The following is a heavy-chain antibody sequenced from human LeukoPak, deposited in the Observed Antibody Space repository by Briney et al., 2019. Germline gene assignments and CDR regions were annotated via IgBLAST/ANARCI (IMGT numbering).Heavy chain of an antibody. CDR1: GGSISSYY. CDR2: IYTSGST. J-gene: IGHJ6*03. Sequence: SETLSLTCTVSGGSISSYYWSWIRQPAGKGLEWIGRIYTSGSTNYNPSLKSRVTMSADTSKNQFSLKLSSVTAADTAVYYCARDVGDSWSGYYTDYYYYMDVWGKGTTVTVSS. CDR3: ARDVGDSWSGYYTDYYYYMDV. D-gene: IGHD3-3*01. V-gene: IGHV4-4*07.